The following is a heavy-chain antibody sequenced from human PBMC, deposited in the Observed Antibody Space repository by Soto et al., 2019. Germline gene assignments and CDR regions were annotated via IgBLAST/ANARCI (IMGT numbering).Heavy chain of an antibody. D-gene: IGHD3-16*01. J-gene: IGHJ6*02. CDR1: GDSISSGNKY. Sequence: QVQLRESGPGLVMPSQTLSLTCTVSGDSISSGNKYWSWIRQPPGKGLEWIGYIFSSGTTYYNPSLKSRLTMSQDASQNQFSLKLNSLTDADTAVYFCARVPSPFDYYYAMDVWGQGTTVTVSS. CDR3: ARVPSPFDYYYAMDV. V-gene: IGHV4-30-4*01. CDR2: IFSSGTT.